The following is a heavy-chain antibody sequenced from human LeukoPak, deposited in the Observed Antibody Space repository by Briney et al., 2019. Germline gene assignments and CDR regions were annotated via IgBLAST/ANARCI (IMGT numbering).Heavy chain of an antibody. D-gene: IGHD3-22*01. V-gene: IGHV4-34*01. J-gene: IGHJ5*02. Sequence: SETLSLTCAVSGGSLSGYYWTWIRQPPGKGLEWIGSIYHSGSTYYNPSLKSRVTISVDTSKNQFSLKLSSVTAADTAVYYCARGTHYYESIGYDHWGQGTLVTVSS. CDR3: ARGTHYYESIGYDH. CDR1: GGSLSGYY. CDR2: IYHSGST.